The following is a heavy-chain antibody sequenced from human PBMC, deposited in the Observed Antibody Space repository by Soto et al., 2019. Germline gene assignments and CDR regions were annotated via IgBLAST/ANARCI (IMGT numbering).Heavy chain of an antibody. Sequence: QVQLVESGGGLVKPGGSLRLSCAASGFTFSDYYMSWIRQAPGKGLEWVSYISSSGSTIYYADSVKGRFTISRDNAKNSLYLQMNSLRAENTSVYYFARQNLTYDYVWGSYRYFDSWGQGTLVTVYS. CDR1: GFTFSDYY. J-gene: IGHJ4*02. CDR3: ARQNLTYDYVWGSYRYFDS. D-gene: IGHD3-16*02. V-gene: IGHV3-11*01. CDR2: ISSSGSTI.